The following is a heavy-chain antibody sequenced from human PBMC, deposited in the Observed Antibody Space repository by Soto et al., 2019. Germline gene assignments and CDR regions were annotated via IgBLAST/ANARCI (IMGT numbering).Heavy chain of an antibody. CDR3: ALRRGDGSGSSNWFDP. CDR2: IYWDDDK. Sequence: QITLKESGPTLVKPTRTLTLTCTFSGFSLSTSGVAVGWISQPPGKALEWLALIYWDDDKRYSPSLKSRLTLTKDTSKNQVVLIMTNMDPVDTATYYCALRRGDGSGSSNWFDPWGQGTLVTVSS. CDR1: GFSLSTSGVA. V-gene: IGHV2-5*02. J-gene: IGHJ5*02. D-gene: IGHD3-10*01.